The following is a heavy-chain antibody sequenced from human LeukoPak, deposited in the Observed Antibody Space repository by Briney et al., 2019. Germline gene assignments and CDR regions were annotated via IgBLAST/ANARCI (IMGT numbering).Heavy chain of an antibody. CDR2: IKSDGSSS. Sequence: GGSLRLSCAASGFTFSSYFWMHWVRQAPGKGLVWVSRIKSDGSSSTYADSVKGRFTISRDNAKNTLYLQMNTLRAEDTAVYSCARELSPVVKYSFDSWGQGTQVTVSS. CDR3: ARELSPVVKYSFDS. V-gene: IGHV3-74*01. J-gene: IGHJ4*02. CDR1: GFTFSSYFW. D-gene: IGHD2-15*01.